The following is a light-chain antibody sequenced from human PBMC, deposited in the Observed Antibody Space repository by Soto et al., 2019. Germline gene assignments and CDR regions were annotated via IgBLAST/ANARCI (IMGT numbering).Light chain of an antibody. CDR1: SSNIGAGYD. Sequence: SVLTQAPSVSGAPGQTVTISCTGSSSNIGAGYDVRWYQQLPGTAPKLLIYHNSNRPSGVPDRFSGSKSGTSASLAITGLQAEDEADYYCQSYDSSLSGSRVFGTGTNVTVL. CDR2: HNS. V-gene: IGLV1-40*01. J-gene: IGLJ1*01. CDR3: QSYDSSLSGSRV.